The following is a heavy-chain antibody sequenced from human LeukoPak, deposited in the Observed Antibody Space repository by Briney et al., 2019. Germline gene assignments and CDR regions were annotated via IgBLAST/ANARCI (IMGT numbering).Heavy chain of an antibody. CDR3: AKSRSRCGGSCYFDY. CDR1: GFTFDDYT. D-gene: IGHD2-15*01. J-gene: IGHJ4*02. CDR2: ISWDGGST. V-gene: IGHV3-43*01. Sequence: PGGSLRLSCAASGFTFDDYTMHWVRQAPGKGLEWVSLISWDGGSTYYADSVKGRFTISRDNSKNSLYLQMNSLRTEDTALYYCAKSRSRCGGSCYFDYWGQGTLVTVSS.